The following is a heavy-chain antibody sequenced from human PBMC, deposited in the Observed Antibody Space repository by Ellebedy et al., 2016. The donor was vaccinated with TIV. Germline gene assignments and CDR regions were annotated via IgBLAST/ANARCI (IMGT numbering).Heavy chain of an antibody. J-gene: IGHJ4*02. V-gene: IGHV3-21*01. CDR1: GFTFSSYS. Sequence: PGGSLRLSCAASGFTFSSYSMNGVRQAPGKGLEWVSSISSSSRYIYYADSVTGRFTISRYNAKNSRYLQMKSLRAEETAVYYCAREGPSVTTPPNPPLYYFDYWGQGTLVTVSS. CDR2: ISSSSRYI. CDR3: AREGPSVTTPPNPPLYYFDY. D-gene: IGHD4-17*01.